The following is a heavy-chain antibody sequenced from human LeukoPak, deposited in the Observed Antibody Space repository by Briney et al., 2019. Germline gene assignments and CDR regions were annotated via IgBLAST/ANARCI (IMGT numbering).Heavy chain of an antibody. Sequence: SEALSLTCTVSGGSVSSGSYYWNWIRQPPGKGREWIGYFYYSRGTNYNPSLKSRVTISLDTSKNQFSLKLSSVTAADTAVYYCARSPNSSGWYTYWGQGTLVTVSS. V-gene: IGHV4-61*01. CDR3: ARSPNSSGWYTY. CDR1: GGSVSSGSYY. D-gene: IGHD6-19*01. CDR2: FYYSRGT. J-gene: IGHJ4*02.